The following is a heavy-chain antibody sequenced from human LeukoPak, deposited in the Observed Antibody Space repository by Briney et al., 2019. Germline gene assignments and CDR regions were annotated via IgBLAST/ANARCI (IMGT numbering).Heavy chain of an antibody. CDR1: GVSIKYDGYY. V-gene: IGHV4-61*03. CDR2: IYYAGSS. D-gene: IGHD2/OR15-2a*01. CDR3: ARQAVIIPTGMEGPWFDP. J-gene: IGHJ5*02. Sequence: PSETLSLTCTVSGVSIKYDGYYWAWMRQSPGKGLEWIANIYYAGSSNYNLSLKSRVSVSIDASKNHLSLKLTSVTAADTAIYYCARQAVIIPTGMEGPWFDPWGQGTLVAVSS.